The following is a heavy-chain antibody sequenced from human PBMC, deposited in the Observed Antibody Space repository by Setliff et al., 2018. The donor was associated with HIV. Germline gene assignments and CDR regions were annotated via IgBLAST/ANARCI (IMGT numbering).Heavy chain of an antibody. CDR3: GRAAVAGPWRKLDY. CDR1: GYTFTSFG. CDR2: ISAYNGNT. D-gene: IGHD6-19*01. J-gene: IGHJ4*02. Sequence: VASVKVSCKASGYTFTSFGISWVRQAPGQGLEWMGRISAYNGNTDHAQRLQGRVTMTTDTSTRTAYMELRSLRSDDTAVYYCGRAAVAGPWRKLDYWGQGTLVTAPQ. V-gene: IGHV1-18*01.